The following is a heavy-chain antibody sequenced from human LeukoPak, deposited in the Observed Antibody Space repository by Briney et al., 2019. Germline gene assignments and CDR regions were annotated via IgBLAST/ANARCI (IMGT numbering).Heavy chain of an antibody. J-gene: IGHJ4*02. CDR1: GFTFKDAW. D-gene: IGHD3-9*01. CDR2: IKSSSDGDTT. CDR3: TTEPEYYHSLTFSYY. V-gene: IGHV3-15*01. Sequence: GGSLRVYCEASGFTFKDAWMSWVRQAPGKGLEWVGRIKSSSDGDTTDYAAPVKGRFTISRDDSINTLYLQMDNLKSEDTAVYFCTTEPEYYHSLTFSYYWGQGTLVTVSS.